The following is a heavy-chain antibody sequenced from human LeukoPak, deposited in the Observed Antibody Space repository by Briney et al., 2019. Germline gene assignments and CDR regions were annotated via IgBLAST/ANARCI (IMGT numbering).Heavy chain of an antibody. CDR3: AKDSYYYGSGGQY. CDR2: ISYVGSNK. J-gene: IGHJ4*02. D-gene: IGHD3-10*01. CDR1: GFTFSSYG. Sequence: GGSLRLSCAASGFTFSSYGMHWVRQAPGKGLEWVAVISYVGSNKYYADSVKGRFTISRDNSKNTLYLQMNSLRAEDTAVYYCAKDSYYYGSGGQYWGQGTLVTVSS. V-gene: IGHV3-30*18.